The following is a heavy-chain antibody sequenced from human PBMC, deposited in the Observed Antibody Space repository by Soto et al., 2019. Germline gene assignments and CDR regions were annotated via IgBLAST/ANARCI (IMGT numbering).Heavy chain of an antibody. CDR2: ISWNSDNI. D-gene: IGHD4-4*01. V-gene: IGHV3-9*01. Sequence: SLRLSCAASGFTFDDYAMQWVRQAPGKGLEWVLGISWNSDNIVYADSVKGRFTISRDNAKNSLYLQMNSLRAEDTALYYCAKYHYSNYRDAFDIWGQGTMVTVSS. J-gene: IGHJ3*02. CDR1: GFTFDDYA. CDR3: AKYHYSNYRDAFDI.